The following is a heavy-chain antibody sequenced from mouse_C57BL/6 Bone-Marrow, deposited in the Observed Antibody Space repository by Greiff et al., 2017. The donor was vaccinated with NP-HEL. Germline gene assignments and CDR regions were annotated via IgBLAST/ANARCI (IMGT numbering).Heavy chain of an antibody. CDR3: ARSLLLYWYFDV. CDR2: ISSGSSTI. D-gene: IGHD2-12*01. Sequence: EVKLVESGGGLVKPGGSLKLSCAASGFTFSDYGMNWVRQAPEKGLEWVAYISSGSSTIYYADTVKGRFTISRDNAKNTRFLQMTSLRSEYTAMDYCARSLLLYWYFDVWGTGTTVTVSS. J-gene: IGHJ1*03. CDR1: GFTFSDYG. V-gene: IGHV5-17*01.